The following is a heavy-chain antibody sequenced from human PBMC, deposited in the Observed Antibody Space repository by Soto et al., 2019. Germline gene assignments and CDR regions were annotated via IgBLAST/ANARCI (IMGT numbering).Heavy chain of an antibody. CDR2: IKSKTDGGTT. V-gene: IGHV3-15*07. Sequence: PGGSLRLSCAASGFTFSNAWMNWVRQAPGKGLEWVGRIKSKTDGGTTDYAAPVKGRFTISRDDSKNTLYLQMNSLKTEDAAVYYRTTELQQGESMDVWGQGTTVTVSS. CDR1: GFTFSNAW. CDR3: TTELQQGESMDV. D-gene: IGHD4-4*01. J-gene: IGHJ6*02.